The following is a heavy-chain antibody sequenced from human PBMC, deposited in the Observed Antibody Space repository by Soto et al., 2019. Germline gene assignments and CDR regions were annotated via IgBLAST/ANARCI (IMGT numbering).Heavy chain of an antibody. V-gene: IGHV1-18*04. Sequence: ASVKVSCKASGYTFTGYYIHWVRQAPGQGLEWMGWINPNNGNTNYAQKLQGRVTMTTDASTSTAYMELRSLRSDDTAVYYCAVDLVDSSGFHDYWGQGTLVTVSS. CDR1: GYTFTGYY. CDR3: AVDLVDSSGFHDY. CDR2: INPNNGNT. D-gene: IGHD6-19*01. J-gene: IGHJ4*02.